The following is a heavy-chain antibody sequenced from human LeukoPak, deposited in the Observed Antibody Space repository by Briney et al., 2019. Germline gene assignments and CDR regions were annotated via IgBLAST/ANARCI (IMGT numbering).Heavy chain of an antibody. J-gene: IGHJ1*01. Sequence: GGSLRLSCAASGFTFSSYSMNWVRQAPGKGLDWVSSISSSSTYIYYADSVKGRFTISRDDAKNSLYLQMNSLRAEDTAVYYCARDLSSSSTAYFQHWGQGTLVTVSS. D-gene: IGHD6-6*01. CDR1: GFTFSSYS. CDR2: ISSSSTYI. V-gene: IGHV3-21*01. CDR3: ARDLSSSSTAYFQH.